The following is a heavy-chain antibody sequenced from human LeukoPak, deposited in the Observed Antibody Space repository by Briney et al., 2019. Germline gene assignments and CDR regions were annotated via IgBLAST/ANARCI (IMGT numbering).Heavy chain of an antibody. CDR3: ARAKLYMDFWSNAFDI. J-gene: IGHJ3*02. CDR1: GYSISSGYY. Sequence: PSETLSLTCAVSGYSISSGYYWGWIRQPPGKGLEWIGSIYHSGSTYYNPSLKSRVTISVDTSKNQFSLKLSSVTAADTAVYYCARAKLYMDFWSNAFDIWGQGTMVTVSS. D-gene: IGHD3-3*01. V-gene: IGHV4-38-2*01. CDR2: IYHSGST.